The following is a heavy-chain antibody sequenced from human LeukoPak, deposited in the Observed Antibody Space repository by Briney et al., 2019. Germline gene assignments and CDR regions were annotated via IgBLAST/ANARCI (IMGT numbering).Heavy chain of an antibody. V-gene: IGHV4-59*01. J-gene: IGHJ3*01. CDR2: INYSGST. Sequence: PSETLSLTCTVSGGSITSYYWSWIRQPPGKGLEWIGYINYSGSTNYNPSLKSRVTISVDRSMNQFSLKLTSVTAADTAVYYCARLGRAFDFWGQGTMVTVSS. CDR3: ARLGRAFDF. CDR1: GGSITSYY. D-gene: IGHD7-27*01.